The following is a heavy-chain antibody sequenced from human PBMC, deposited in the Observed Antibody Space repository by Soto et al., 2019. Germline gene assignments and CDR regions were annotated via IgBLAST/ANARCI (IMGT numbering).Heavy chain of an antibody. CDR1: GFTFNG. CDR3: AGDGGYTDYEQGKPFDI. D-gene: IGHD5-12*01. J-gene: IGHJ3*02. V-gene: IGHV3-23*01. Sequence: EVQVLESGGGLAQPGGSLRLSCAASGFTFNGMSWVRQAPGRGLEWISAISRSGDLVIYADSVKGRFTISRDNANNTLYLQMNSLRADDTAVYYCAGDGGYTDYEQGKPFDIWGPGTKFTVSS. CDR2: ISRSGDLV.